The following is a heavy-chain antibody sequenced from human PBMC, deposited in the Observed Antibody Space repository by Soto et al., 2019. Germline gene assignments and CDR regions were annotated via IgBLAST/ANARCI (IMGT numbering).Heavy chain of an antibody. J-gene: IGHJ5*02. CDR1: GGSISSYY. Sequence: SETLSLTCTVSGGSISSYYWSWIRQPPGKGLEWIGYIYYSGSTNYTPSLKSRVTISVDTSKNQFSLKLSSVTAADTAVYYCARVRYPRWFDHWGQGTLVPVSS. D-gene: IGHD3-9*01. CDR2: IYYSGST. V-gene: IGHV4-59*01. CDR3: ARVRYPRWFDH.